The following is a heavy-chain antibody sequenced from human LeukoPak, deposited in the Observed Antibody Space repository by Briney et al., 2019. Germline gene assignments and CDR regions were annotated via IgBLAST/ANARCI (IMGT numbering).Heavy chain of an antibody. CDR3: ARRAIWFGELLFYDY. D-gene: IGHD3-10*01. Sequence: SQTLSLTCTVSGGSISSGGYYWSWIRQHPGKGLEWIGYIYYSGSTNYNPSLKSRVTISVDTSKNQFSLKLSSVTAADTAVYYCARRAIWFGELLFYDYWGQGTLVTVSS. V-gene: IGHV4-61*08. CDR1: GGSISSGGYY. CDR2: IYYSGST. J-gene: IGHJ4*02.